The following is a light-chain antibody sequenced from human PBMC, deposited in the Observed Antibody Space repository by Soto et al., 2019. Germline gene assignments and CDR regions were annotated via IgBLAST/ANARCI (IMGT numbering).Light chain of an antibody. J-gene: IGLJ2*01. CDR1: SSDVGAYNY. CDR2: DVN. Sequence: QSALTQPASVSGSPGQSITISCTGTSSDVGAYNYVSWYQQHPGKVPKLIIYDVNNRPSGVSNRFSGSKSGNTASLTISGLQAEDEADYYYSSYTSTSTLVFGGGTKLTVL. V-gene: IGLV2-14*03. CDR3: SSYTSTSTLV.